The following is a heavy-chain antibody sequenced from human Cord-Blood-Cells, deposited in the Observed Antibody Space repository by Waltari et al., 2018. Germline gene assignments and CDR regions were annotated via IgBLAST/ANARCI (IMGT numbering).Heavy chain of an antibody. D-gene: IGHD3-3*01. V-gene: IGHV3-23*04. Sequence: EVQLVESGGGLVQPGGSLRLSCAASGFTFSSYAMSWVRQAPGKGLEWVSAIIGSGGSTYYADSVKGRFTISRDNSKNTLYLQMNSLRAEDTAVYYCAKEAGYDFWSGYSPDAFDIWGQGTMVTVSS. CDR3: AKEAGYDFWSGYSPDAFDI. J-gene: IGHJ3*02. CDR2: IIGSGGST. CDR1: GFTFSSYA.